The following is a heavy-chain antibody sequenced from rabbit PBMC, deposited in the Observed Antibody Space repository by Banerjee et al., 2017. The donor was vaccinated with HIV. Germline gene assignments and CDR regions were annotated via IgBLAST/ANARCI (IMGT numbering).Heavy chain of an antibody. CDR1: GFDFSSNA. CDR3: ARDLAGVIGWNFNL. CDR2: INTSSGNT. D-gene: IGHD4-1*01. Sequence: QEQLEESGGDLVKPEGSLTLTCTASGFDFSSNAMCWVRQAPGKGLEWIGCINTSSGNTVYASWAKGRFTISKTSWTTVTLQMTSLTAADTATYFCARDLAGVIGWNFNLWGPGTLVTVS. J-gene: IGHJ4*01. V-gene: IGHV1S45*01.